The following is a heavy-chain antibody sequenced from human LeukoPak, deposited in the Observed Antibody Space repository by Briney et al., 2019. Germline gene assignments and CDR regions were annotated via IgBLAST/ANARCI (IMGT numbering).Heavy chain of an antibody. V-gene: IGHV4-34*01. CDR2: INHSGST. CDR3: SRGRPGLLWFGELLSQLFDY. D-gene: IGHD3-10*01. CDR1: GYTFSGYY. J-gene: IGHJ4*02. Sequence: SESLSLTCTVSGYTFSGYYWSWIRQPPGQGLEWTGEINHSGSTKYNAPLKKRSAIIVDTSTNQFSLKLITGTASDTAADYCSRGRPGLLWFGELLSQLFDYWGQGTLVTVSS.